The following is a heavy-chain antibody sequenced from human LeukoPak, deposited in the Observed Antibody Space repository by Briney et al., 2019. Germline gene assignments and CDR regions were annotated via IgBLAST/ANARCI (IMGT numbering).Heavy chain of an antibody. J-gene: IGHJ3*02. Sequence: SETLSLTCTVSGGSISSSSYYWGWIRQPPGTGLEWIGSIYYSGSTYYNPSLKSRVTISVDTSKNQFSLKLSSVTAADTAVYYCARRRPYYDSSGYYLDAFDIWGQGTMVTVSS. CDR3: ARRRPYYDSSGYYLDAFDI. CDR1: GGSISSSSYY. D-gene: IGHD3-22*01. V-gene: IGHV4-39*01. CDR2: IYYSGST.